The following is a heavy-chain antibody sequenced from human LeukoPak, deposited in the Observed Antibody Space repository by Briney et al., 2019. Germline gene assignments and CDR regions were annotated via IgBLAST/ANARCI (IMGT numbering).Heavy chain of an antibody. J-gene: IGHJ5*02. V-gene: IGHV4-4*07. Sequence: XRQPAXKGLEWIGRIYTSGSTNYNPSLKSRVTMSVDTSKNQFSLKLSSVTAADTAVYYCAREKIAVAGTNWFDPWGQGTLVTVSS. D-gene: IGHD6-19*01. CDR3: AREKIAVAGTNWFDP. CDR2: IYTSGST.